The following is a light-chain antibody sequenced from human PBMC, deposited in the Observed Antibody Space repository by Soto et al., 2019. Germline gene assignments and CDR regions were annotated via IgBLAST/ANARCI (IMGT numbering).Light chain of an antibody. CDR3: SSYSSTNSVV. V-gene: IGLV2-14*01. CDR2: DVR. CDR1: SSDVGGYNY. Sequence: QSALTQPASVSGSPGQSITISCTGSSSDVGGYNYVSWYQQHPGKAPRLMIYDVRNRPSGVSNRFSGPKSGNTASLSISGLQAEDEADYFCSSYSSTNSVVFGGGTKLTVL. J-gene: IGLJ2*01.